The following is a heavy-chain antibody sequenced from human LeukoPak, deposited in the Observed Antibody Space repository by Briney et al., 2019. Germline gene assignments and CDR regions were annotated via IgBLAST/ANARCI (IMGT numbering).Heavy chain of an antibody. Sequence: SVKVSCKASGGTFSSYAIGWVRQAPGQGLEWMGGIIPIFGTANYAQKFQGRVTITADESTSTAYMELSSLRSEDTAVYYCARERDSSGYPDYWGQGTLVTVSS. CDR3: ARERDSSGYPDY. CDR1: GGTFSSYA. V-gene: IGHV1-69*13. CDR2: IIPIFGTA. D-gene: IGHD3-22*01. J-gene: IGHJ4*02.